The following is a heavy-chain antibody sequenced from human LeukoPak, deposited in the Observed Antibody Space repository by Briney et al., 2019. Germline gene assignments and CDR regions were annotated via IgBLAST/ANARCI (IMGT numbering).Heavy chain of an antibody. J-gene: IGHJ4*02. CDR2: IYYSGST. Sequence: SETLSLTCTVSGGSISSYYWSWIRQPPGKGLEWIGYIYYSGSTNYNPSLRSRVTISVDTSKNQFSLKLSSVTAADTAVYYCASIETPPSGRVFDYWGQGTLVTVSS. CDR3: ASIETPPSGRVFDY. CDR1: GGSISSYY. V-gene: IGHV4-59*12. D-gene: IGHD3-10*01.